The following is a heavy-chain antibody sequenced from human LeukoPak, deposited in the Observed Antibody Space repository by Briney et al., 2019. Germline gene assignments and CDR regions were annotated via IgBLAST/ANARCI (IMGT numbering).Heavy chain of an antibody. J-gene: IGHJ5*02. CDR1: GYTLTELS. V-gene: IGHV1-24*01. D-gene: IGHD3-22*01. CDR2: FDSEDGET. Sequence: ASVKVSCKVSGYTLTELSMHWVRQAPGKGPEWMGGFDSEDGETIYAQKFQGRVTMTEDTSTDTAYMELSSLRSEDTAVYYCATVRKARITMIVVAHTNNWFDPWGQGTLVTVSS. CDR3: ATVRKARITMIVVAHTNNWFDP.